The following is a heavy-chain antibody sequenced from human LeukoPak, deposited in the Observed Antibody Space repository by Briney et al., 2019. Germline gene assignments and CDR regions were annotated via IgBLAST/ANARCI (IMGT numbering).Heavy chain of an antibody. CDR2: IYYSGST. J-gene: IGHJ4*02. V-gene: IGHV4-59*01. CDR3: ARGVNSGYFDY. Sequence: PSETLSLTCTVSGGSISSYYWTWIRQPPGKGLEWIGYIYYSGSTNYNPSLKSRVTISIDTSKNQFSLKLTSVTAADTAVYYCARGVNSGYFDYCGQGTLVTVSS. CDR1: GGSISSYY. D-gene: IGHD1-26*01.